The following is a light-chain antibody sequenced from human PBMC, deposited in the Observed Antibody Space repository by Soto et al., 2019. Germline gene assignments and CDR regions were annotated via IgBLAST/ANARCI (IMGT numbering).Light chain of an antibody. J-gene: IGKJ4*01. CDR2: AAS. CDR3: QQYNNWPPLT. CDR1: QSVSSN. Sequence: EIVMTQSRATLCVSPGEGAILSCRASQSVSSNLAWYQQKPGQAPRLLIYAASTRATGIPARFSGNGSGTEFTLTISSLQSEDFAVYYCQQYNNWPPLTFGGGTKVEI. V-gene: IGKV3-15*01.